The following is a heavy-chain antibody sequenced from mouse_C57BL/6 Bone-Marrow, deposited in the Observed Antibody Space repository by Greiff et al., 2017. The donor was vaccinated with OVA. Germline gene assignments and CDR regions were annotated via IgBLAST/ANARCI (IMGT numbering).Heavy chain of an antibody. CDR3: ARRSNYDPFYAMDY. J-gene: IGHJ4*01. CDR2: IWTGGGT. CDR1: GFSLTSYA. V-gene: IGHV2-9-1*01. D-gene: IGHD2-5*01. Sequence: VKLMESGPGLVAPSQSLSITCTVSGFSLTSYAISWVRQPPGKGLEWLGVIWTGGGTNYNSALKSRLSISKDNSKSQVFLKMNSLQTDDTARYYCARRSNYDPFYAMDYWGQGTSVTVSS.